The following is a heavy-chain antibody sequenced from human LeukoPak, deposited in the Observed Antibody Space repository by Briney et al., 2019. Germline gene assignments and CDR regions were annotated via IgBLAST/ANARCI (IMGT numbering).Heavy chain of an antibody. Sequence: SETLSLTCTVSGGSISSYYWSWIRQPPGKGLEWIGYIYTSGSTNYNPSLKSRVTISVDTSKNQSSLKLSSVTAADTAVYYCARHTEARPLDYWGQGTLVTVSS. CDR3: ARHTEARPLDY. D-gene: IGHD6-6*01. J-gene: IGHJ4*02. CDR2: IYTSGST. CDR1: GGSISSYY. V-gene: IGHV4-4*09.